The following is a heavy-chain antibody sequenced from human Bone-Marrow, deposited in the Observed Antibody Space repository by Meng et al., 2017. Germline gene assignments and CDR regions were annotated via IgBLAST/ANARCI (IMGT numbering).Heavy chain of an antibody. CDR1: GFTFSSYV. CDR3: ARDRESSGWYVAYYYYGMDV. CDR2: ISYDGSNK. Sequence: GGSLRLSCAASGFTFSSYVMHWVRQAPGKGLEWVAVISYDGSNKYYADSVKGRFTISRDNSKNTLYLQMNSLRAEDTAVYYCARDRESSGWYVAYYYYGMDVWGQGTTVTVSS. J-gene: IGHJ6*02. V-gene: IGHV3-30*04. D-gene: IGHD6-19*01.